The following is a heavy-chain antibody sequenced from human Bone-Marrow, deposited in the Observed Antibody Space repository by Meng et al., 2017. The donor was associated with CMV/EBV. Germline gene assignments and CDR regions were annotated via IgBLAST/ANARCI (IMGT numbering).Heavy chain of an antibody. Sequence: ASVKVSCKASGYTFTGYYMHWVRQAPGQGLEWMGWINPSGGSTSYAQKFQGRVTMTRDTSTSTVYMELSSLRSEDTAVYYCARDRNSGGRPQYYFDYWGQGTLVTVSS. CDR1: GYTFTGYY. V-gene: IGHV1-46*01. CDR3: ARDRNSGGRPQYYFDY. CDR2: INPSGGST. J-gene: IGHJ4*02. D-gene: IGHD1-26*01.